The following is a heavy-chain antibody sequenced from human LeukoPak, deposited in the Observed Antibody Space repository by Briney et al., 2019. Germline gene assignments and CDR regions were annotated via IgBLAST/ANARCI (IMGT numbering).Heavy chain of an antibody. D-gene: IGHD5-24*01. Sequence: GGSLRLSCAASGFTFSDYYMSWIRQAPGKGLEWVSYISSSGSTIYYADSVKGRITISRDNAKNSLYLQMNSLRAEDTAVYYCARAPRDGYSLADYWGQGTLVTVSS. V-gene: IGHV3-11*01. J-gene: IGHJ4*02. CDR1: GFTFSDYY. CDR2: ISSSGSTI. CDR3: ARAPRDGYSLADY.